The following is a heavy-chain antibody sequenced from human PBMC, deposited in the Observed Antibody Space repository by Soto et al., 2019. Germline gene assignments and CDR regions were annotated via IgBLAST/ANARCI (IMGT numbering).Heavy chain of an antibody. CDR2: IGTAGDT. D-gene: IGHD2-21*02. CDR3: ARGGICGGDCYKFYYYYYGMDV. V-gene: IGHV3-13*01. CDR1: GFTFSSYD. Sequence: GGSLRLSCAASGFTFSSYDMHWVRQATGKGLEWVSAIGTAGDTYYPGSVKGRFTISRENAKNSLYLQMNSLRAEDTAVYYCARGGICGGDCYKFYYYYYGMDVWGQGTTVTVSS. J-gene: IGHJ6*02.